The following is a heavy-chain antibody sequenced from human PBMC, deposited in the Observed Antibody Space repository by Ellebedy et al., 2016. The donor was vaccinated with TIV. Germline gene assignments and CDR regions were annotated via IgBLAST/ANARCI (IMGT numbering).Heavy chain of an antibody. CDR2: ISVYNGNT. Sequence: ASVKVSCKASGFTFTSFGISWVRQAPGQGLEWMGWISVYNGNTNYAQNLQGRVSMTTDASARTAYMELRSLRSDDSAVYYCARVRRGSVPDFWGQGTLVTVSS. CDR3: ARVRRGSVPDF. V-gene: IGHV1-18*04. J-gene: IGHJ4*02. CDR1: GFTFTSFG. D-gene: IGHD5-12*01.